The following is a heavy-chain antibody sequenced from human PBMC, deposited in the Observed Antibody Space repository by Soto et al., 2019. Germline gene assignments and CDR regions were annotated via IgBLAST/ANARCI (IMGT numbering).Heavy chain of an antibody. CDR3: ARRLTVVSYYFEN. V-gene: IGHV4-39*01. J-gene: IGHJ4*02. D-gene: IGHD3-22*01. CDR1: GGSISSSSDY. Sequence: SETLSLTCTVSGGSISSSSDYWGWIRQPPGKGLEWIGSIYSSGTTYYNPSLKGRVTISLDTSKNQFSLDLYSVTAADTAVYYGARRLTVVSYYFENRGQGTLVTVSS. CDR2: IYSSGTT.